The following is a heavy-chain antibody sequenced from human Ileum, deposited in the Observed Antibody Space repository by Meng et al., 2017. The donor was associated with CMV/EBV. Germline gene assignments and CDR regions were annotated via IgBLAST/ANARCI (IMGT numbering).Heavy chain of an antibody. CDR1: GFTVSTTY. V-gene: IGHV3-53*01. J-gene: IGHJ5*02. D-gene: IGHD2-2*01. CDR2: VYGDHNT. CDR3: ASYNQLLYWFDP. Sequence: GESLKISCVASGFTVSTTYMSWVRQAPGKGLEWVSLVYGDHNTYYADSVKGRFTISRDNSKSTLYLQMNNLRAEDTAVYYCASYNQLLYWFDPWGQGTLVTVSS.